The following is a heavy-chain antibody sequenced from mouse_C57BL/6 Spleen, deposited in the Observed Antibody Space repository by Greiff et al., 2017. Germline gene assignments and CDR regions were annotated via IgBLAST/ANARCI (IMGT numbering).Heavy chain of an antibody. D-gene: IGHD4-1*01. J-gene: IGHJ2*01. CDR2: IDPETGGT. CDR1: GYTFTDYE. CDR3: TRRPNWDYFDY. V-gene: IGHV1-15*01. Sequence: QVQLQQSGAELVRPGASVTLSCKASGYTFTDYEMHWVKQTPVHGLEWIGAIDPETGGTAYNQKFKGKAILTADKSSSTAYMELRSLTSEDSAVYYCTRRPNWDYFDYWGQGTTLTVSS.